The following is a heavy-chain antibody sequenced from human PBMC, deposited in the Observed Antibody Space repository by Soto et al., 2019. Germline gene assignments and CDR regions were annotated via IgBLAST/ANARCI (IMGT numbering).Heavy chain of an antibody. Sequence: PSEALSLTCTVSGVSITTGCSYLSWIRQHPGKGLEWIGNIYHSGNTYYNPSLKSRLTISVDTSKNHFSLMVDSVTAEDTAVYYCARARFQVLYGKPYFDSWGQGTLVTVSS. J-gene: IGHJ4*02. CDR2: IYHSGNT. CDR1: GVSITTGCSY. D-gene: IGHD2-2*02. V-gene: IGHV4-31*03. CDR3: ARARFQVLYGKPYFDS.